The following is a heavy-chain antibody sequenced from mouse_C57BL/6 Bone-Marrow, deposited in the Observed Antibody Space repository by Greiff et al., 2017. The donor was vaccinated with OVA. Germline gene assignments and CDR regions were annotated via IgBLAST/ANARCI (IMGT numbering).Heavy chain of an antibody. CDR2: IYPSDSET. J-gene: IGHJ3*01. Sequence: QVQLQQPGAELVRPGSSVKLSCKASGYTFTSYWMDWVKQRPGQGLEWIGNIYPSDSETHYNQKLQDKATLTVDKSSSTAYMQLISLTSEDSAVYYCAVGDGYDFSPWFAYWGQGTLVTVSA. CDR1: GYTFTSYW. V-gene: IGHV1-61*01. D-gene: IGHD2-2*01. CDR3: AVGDGYDFSPWFAY.